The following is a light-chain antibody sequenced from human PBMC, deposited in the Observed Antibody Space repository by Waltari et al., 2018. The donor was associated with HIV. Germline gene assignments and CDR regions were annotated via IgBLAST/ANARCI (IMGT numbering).Light chain of an antibody. V-gene: IGLV2-11*01. CDR1: NSDVGGYNL. Sequence: QSALTQPRSVSGSPGHSVTISCTGTNSDVGGYNLVSWYQQYPGKAPKFLIYDVNKRPAGVPDRFSASKSGNTASLTISGIQAEDEAEYYCCSYADSYSYVFGTGTKVTVL. J-gene: IGLJ1*01. CDR2: DVN. CDR3: CSYADSYSYV.